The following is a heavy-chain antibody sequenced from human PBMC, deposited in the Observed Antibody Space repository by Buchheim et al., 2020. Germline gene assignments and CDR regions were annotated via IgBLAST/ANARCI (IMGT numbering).Heavy chain of an antibody. V-gene: IGHV3-30*02. D-gene: IGHD6-19*01. CDR1: GFTFSSYG. J-gene: IGHJ6*02. CDR2: IRYDGSNK. Sequence: QVQLVESGGDVVQPGRSLRLSCAASGFTFSSYGMHWVRQAPGKGLEWVAFIRYDGSNKYYADSVKGRFTISRDNSKNTLYLQMNSLRAEDTAVYYCAKDPGIAVAGYYYYGMDVWGQGTT. CDR3: AKDPGIAVAGYYYYGMDV.